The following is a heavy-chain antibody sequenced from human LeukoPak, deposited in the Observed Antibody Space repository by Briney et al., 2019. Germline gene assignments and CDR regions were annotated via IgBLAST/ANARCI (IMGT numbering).Heavy chain of an antibody. J-gene: IGHJ4*02. CDR2: IYYSGST. CDR1: GGPISNYF. D-gene: IGHD6-19*01. V-gene: IGHV4-59*01. Sequence: SETLSLTCTVSGGPISNYFWSWIRQPPGKGLEWIGYIYYSGSTNFNPSLKSRVTMSVDTSKNQFSLKLSSVTAADTAVYCCARDSGYNSPFDYWGQGTLVTVSS. CDR3: ARDSGYNSPFDY.